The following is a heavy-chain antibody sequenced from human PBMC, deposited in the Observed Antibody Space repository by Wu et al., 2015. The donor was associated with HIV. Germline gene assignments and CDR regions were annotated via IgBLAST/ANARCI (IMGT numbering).Heavy chain of an antibody. CDR1: GGTFHNYA. J-gene: IGHJ4*02. CDR2: VIPLFDKA. V-gene: IGHV1-69*05. CDR3: AGRRPEWRHFDR. Sequence: QVQLVQSGAEVRKPEASVKVSCKTSGGTFHNYAVSWVRQAPGQGLEWMGGVIPLFDKANYAQKFQGKVTFTMDKSATTAYMEFSSLRSEDTAMYYCAGRRPEWRHFDRWGQGTLVTVSS. D-gene: IGHD1-26*01.